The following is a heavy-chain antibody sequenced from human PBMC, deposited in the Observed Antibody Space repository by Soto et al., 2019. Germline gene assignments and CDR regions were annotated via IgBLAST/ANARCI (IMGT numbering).Heavy chain of an antibody. J-gene: IGHJ4*02. CDR1: GYTFTSYG. CDR2: ISAYNGNT. V-gene: IGHV1-18*01. Sequence: ASVKVSCKASGYTFTSYGISWVRQAPGQGLEWMGWISAYNGNTNYAQKLQGRVTMTTDTSTSTAYMELRSLRSDDTAVYYCARLLRYFDWLSSFDYWGQGTLVTVSS. CDR3: ARLLRYFDWLSSFDY. D-gene: IGHD3-9*01.